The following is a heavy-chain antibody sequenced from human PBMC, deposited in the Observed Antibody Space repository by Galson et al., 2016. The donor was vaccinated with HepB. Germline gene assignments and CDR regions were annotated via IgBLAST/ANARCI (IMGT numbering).Heavy chain of an antibody. J-gene: IGHJ4*02. Sequence: SLRLSCAASGFTFHRYAMSWVRQPPGKGLEWVSTINGSAGSTYYAESVKGRFTISRDNAKNTLYLEMTSLTAADTALYYCAKDTGSSLVSAILYYFDSWGQGTLVTVSS. D-gene: IGHD2-21*02. CDR3: AKDTGSSLVSAILYYFDS. CDR2: INGSAGST. CDR1: GFTFHRYA. V-gene: IGHV3-23*01.